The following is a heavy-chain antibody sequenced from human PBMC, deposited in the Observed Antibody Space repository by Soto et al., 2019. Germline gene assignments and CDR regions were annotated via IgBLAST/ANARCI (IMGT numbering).Heavy chain of an antibody. CDR3: AKTIAARPRIDPYSYCMEV. V-gene: IGHV1-46*01. D-gene: IGHD6-6*01. CDR1: GYTFTSYY. J-gene: IGHJ6*01. CDR2: INPSGGST. Sequence: ASVKVSCKASGYTFTSYYMHWVRQAPGQGLEWMGIINPSGGSTSYAQKFQGRVTMTRDTSTSTVYMELSSLRSEDTAVYYCAKTIAARPRIDPYSYCMEVWGQGTTVTVSS.